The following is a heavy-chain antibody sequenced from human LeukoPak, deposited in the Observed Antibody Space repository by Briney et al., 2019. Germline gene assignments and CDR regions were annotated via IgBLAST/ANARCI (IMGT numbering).Heavy chain of an antibody. V-gene: IGHV3-30-3*01. J-gene: IGHJ4*02. CDR3: ARNVLWFGESYYFDY. Sequence: GGSLRLSCAASGFTFSSYAMHWVRQAPGKGLEWVAVISYDGSNKYYADSVKGRFTISRDNSKNTLYLQMNSLRAEDTAVYYCARNVLWFGESYYFDYWGQGTLVTVSS. D-gene: IGHD3-10*01. CDR1: GFTFSSYA. CDR2: ISYDGSNK.